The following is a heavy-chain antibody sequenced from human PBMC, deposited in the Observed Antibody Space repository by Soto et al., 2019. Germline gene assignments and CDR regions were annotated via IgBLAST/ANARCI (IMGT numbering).Heavy chain of an antibody. V-gene: IGHV3-7*01. Sequence: EVQLEESGGGLVQPGGSLRLSCAASGFTFSSYWMSWVRQAPGKGLEWLANIKTDGSDKYYVDSVKGRFTISRDNAKDPLYLQVNSLRAEDKGVYYCARGRYNGGWYPDYVEYWGQGSLVTVSS. CDR1: GFTFSSYW. J-gene: IGHJ4*02. CDR3: ARGRYNGGWYPDYVEY. CDR2: IKTDGSDK. D-gene: IGHD6-19*01.